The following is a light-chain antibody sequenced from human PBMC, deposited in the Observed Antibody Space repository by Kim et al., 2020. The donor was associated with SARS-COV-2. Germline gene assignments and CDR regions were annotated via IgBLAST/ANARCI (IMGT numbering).Light chain of an antibody. J-gene: IGKJ4*01. V-gene: IGKV3-20*01. Sequence: PGERATVSCRASQSVNNNYLSWYQQKPGQAPRLRIYGTSNRATGIQDRFSGRGSGTDFTLTISRLEHEYFAVYYCQQYGTSPRTFGGGTKV. CDR2: GTS. CDR3: QQYGTSPRT. CDR1: QSVNNNY.